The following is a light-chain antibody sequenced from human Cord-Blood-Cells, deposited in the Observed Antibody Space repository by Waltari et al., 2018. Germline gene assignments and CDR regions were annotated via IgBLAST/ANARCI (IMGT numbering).Light chain of an antibody. J-gene: IGKJ1*01. CDR1: QSVLYSSNNKNY. CDR3: QQYYSTPRT. Sequence: DIVMTQSTDSLAVSLGERVTINCKSSQSVLYSSNNKNYLAWYQQKPGQPPKLLIYWASTRESGVPDRFSGSGSGTDFTLTISSLQAEDVAVYYCQQYYSTPRTFGQGTKVEIK. CDR2: WAS. V-gene: IGKV4-1*01.